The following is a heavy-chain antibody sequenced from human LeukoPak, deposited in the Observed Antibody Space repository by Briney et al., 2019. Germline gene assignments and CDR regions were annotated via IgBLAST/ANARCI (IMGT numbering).Heavy chain of an antibody. Sequence: GGSLRLSCAASGFTFRSYSMNWVRQAPGKGLEWVSSISSSSSYIYYADSVKGRFTISRDNAKNSLYLQMNSLRAEDTAGYYFASWGVDIDRGGVSDFDYWGQGTLVTVSS. CDR3: ASWGVDIDRGGVSDFDY. J-gene: IGHJ4*02. CDR1: GFTFRSYS. CDR2: ISSSSSYI. D-gene: IGHD3-16*01. V-gene: IGHV3-21*01.